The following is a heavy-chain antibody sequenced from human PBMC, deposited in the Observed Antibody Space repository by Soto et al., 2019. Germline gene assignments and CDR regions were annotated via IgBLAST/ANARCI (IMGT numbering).Heavy chain of an antibody. CDR2: VYWDDDK. J-gene: IGHJ4*02. V-gene: IGHV2-5*02. D-gene: IGHD2-2*01. CDR1: GFSLSTRDVG. CDR3: APCRGGVASF. Sequence: QITLNESGPPLVKPTQTLTLTCTFSGFSLSTRDVGVGWIRQPPGEALEWLGVVYWDDDKTYSPSLKSRLTITKDPSKNQVVLRMTKMDPVDTATYYCAPCRGGVASFWGQGTLVTVSS.